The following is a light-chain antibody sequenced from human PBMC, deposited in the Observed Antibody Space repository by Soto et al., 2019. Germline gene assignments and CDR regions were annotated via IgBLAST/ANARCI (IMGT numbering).Light chain of an antibody. Sequence: EIIMTQSPVTLSVSPGEGAPLSCRAAQGVTTNFAWYQQKSGQSPRLLIYDVSNRATGVPARFSGSGSETDFTLTISGLRSEDSAVYFCQQYNNWPFSFGQGTRLEIK. CDR3: QQYNNWPFS. J-gene: IGKJ5*01. V-gene: IGKV3-15*01. CDR1: QGVTTN. CDR2: DVS.